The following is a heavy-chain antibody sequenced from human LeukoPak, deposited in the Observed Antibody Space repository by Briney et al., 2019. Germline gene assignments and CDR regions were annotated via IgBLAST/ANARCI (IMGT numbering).Heavy chain of an antibody. CDR1: GYTFSSYW. CDR2: IYPGDSDT. V-gene: IGHV5-51*01. Sequence: GESLKISCKGSGYTFSSYWIGWVRQMPGKGLEWMGIIYPGDSDTRYSPSLQGQVTISVDTSIGTAYLQWSSLKASDTAICYCARQNDFRLDYWDQGTLVTVSS. CDR3: ARQNDFRLDY. J-gene: IGHJ4*02. D-gene: IGHD3-3*01.